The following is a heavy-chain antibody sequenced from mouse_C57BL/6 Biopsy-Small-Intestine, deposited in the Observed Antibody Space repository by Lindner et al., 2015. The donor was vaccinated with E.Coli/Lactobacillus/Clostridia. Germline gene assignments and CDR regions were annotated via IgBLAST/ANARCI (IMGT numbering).Heavy chain of an antibody. CDR3: ARRGITTVVGHWYFDF. CDR2: ISSGSSFI. J-gene: IGHJ1*03. D-gene: IGHD1-1*01. CDR1: GFTFSDFG. Sequence: VQLQESGGGLVEPGGSLKLSCAASGFTFSDFGIHWIRQVPEKGLEWVAYISSGSSFIYYADTVKGRFTASRDNGKKTLFLQMTSLRSEDTAMYYCARRGITTVVGHWYFDFWGTGTTVTVSS. V-gene: IGHV5-17*01.